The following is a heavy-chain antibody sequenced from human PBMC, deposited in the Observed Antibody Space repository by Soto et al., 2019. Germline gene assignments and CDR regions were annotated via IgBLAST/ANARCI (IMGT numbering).Heavy chain of an antibody. J-gene: IGHJ4*02. V-gene: IGHV3-33*08. CDR2: IWYEGSNK. Sequence: GGSLRLSCTTSGFTFNTYGMHWVRQAPGKGLEWVAIIWYEGSNKYYADSVKGRFTISRDNSKNTLYLQMNSLRAEDTAVYYCAQAISRERQIDYWGQGTLVTVSS. D-gene: IGHD1-26*01. CDR3: AQAISRERQIDY. CDR1: GFTFNTYG.